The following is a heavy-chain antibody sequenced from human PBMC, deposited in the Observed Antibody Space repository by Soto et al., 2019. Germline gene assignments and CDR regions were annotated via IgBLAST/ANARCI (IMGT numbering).Heavy chain of an antibody. CDR3: ARDDIPGVAVSTYGMDV. V-gene: IGHV3-33*01. J-gene: IGHJ6*02. CDR1: GFIFSNFG. D-gene: IGHD6-19*01. Sequence: QVQLVESGGGVVQPGRSLRLYCAASGFIFSNFGMHWVRQAPGKGLAWVAVIWYDGSNEHYADSVKGRFTISKDNSKNTLYLQMNSLRAEDTAMYYCARDDIPGVAVSTYGMDVWGQGTTVTVSS. CDR2: IWYDGSNE.